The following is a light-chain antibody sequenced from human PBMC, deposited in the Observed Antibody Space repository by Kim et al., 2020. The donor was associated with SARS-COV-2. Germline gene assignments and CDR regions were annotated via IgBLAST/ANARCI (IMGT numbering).Light chain of an antibody. CDR3: QQYNNWPPLT. J-gene: IGKJ4*01. Sequence: SPAERAPLSCRASQRFSSILAWDQPKPGQAPRLLIYGASTRATGIPARFSGSGSGTEFTLTISSLQSEDFAVYYCQQYNNWPPLTFGGGTKVDI. CDR2: GAS. V-gene: IGKV3-15*01. CDR1: QRFSSI.